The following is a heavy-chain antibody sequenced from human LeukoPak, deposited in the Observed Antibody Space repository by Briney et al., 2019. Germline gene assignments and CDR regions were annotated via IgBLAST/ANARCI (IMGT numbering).Heavy chain of an antibody. Sequence: GGSLRLSCAASGFTFNNYWMHWVRQVPGKGLVWVARVDHGGSGTAYADAVTGRFTISRDNAKNTVYLQMNSLILEDTAVYYCARARLWYGVFDYWGQGTLVTVSS. CDR3: ARARLWYGVFDY. CDR2: VDHGGSGT. V-gene: IGHV3-74*01. J-gene: IGHJ4*02. CDR1: GFTFNNYW. D-gene: IGHD6-13*01.